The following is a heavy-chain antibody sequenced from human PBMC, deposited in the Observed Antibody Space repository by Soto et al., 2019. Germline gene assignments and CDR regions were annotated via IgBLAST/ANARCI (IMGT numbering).Heavy chain of an antibody. CDR3: AKVLSFGVVIKGRSIFDY. Sequence: GGSLRLSCAASGFTFSNYAMNWVRQAPGKGLEWVSAMSGTGGSTYYADSVKGRFTISRDNSRNTLSLLMSSLRAEDTAVYYCAKVLSFGVVIKGRSIFDYWGQGTLVTVSS. V-gene: IGHV3-23*01. J-gene: IGHJ4*02. CDR2: MSGTGGST. CDR1: GFTFSNYA. D-gene: IGHD3-3*01.